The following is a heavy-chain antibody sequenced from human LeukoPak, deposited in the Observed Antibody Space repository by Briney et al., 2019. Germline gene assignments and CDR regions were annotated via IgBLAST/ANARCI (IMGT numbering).Heavy chain of an antibody. V-gene: IGHV3-7*01. CDR2: IEEDGDTA. D-gene: IGHD1-26*01. J-gene: IGHJ4*02. CDR1: GFAFSSYW. Sequence: GGSLRLSCAASGFAFSSYWMSWVRQAPGKGLEWVANIEEDGDTAYYVDSVKGRFTISRDNANNSLYLLMNSLRDEDTAVYYCAGSSGEWAPHACWGQGTLVTVSS. CDR3: AGSSGEWAPHAC.